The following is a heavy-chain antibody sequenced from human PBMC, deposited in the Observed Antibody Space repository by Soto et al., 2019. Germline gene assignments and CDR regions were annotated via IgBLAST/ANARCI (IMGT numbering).Heavy chain of an antibody. J-gene: IGHJ4*02. Sequence: NPSETLSLTCTVSGGSISSGGYYWGWIRQHPGKGLEWIGYIYSSGSTYYNPSLKSRVTISVDTSKNQFSLELSSVTAADTAVYYCASSGYCSSTSCYEGWYYFDYWGQGTLVTVSS. V-gene: IGHV4-31*03. CDR3: ASSGYCSSTSCYEGWYYFDY. CDR1: GGSISSGGYY. D-gene: IGHD2-2*01. CDR2: IYSSGST.